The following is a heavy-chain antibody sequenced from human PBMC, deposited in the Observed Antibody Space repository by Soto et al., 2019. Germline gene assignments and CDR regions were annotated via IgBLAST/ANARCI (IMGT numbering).Heavy chain of an antibody. J-gene: IGHJ4*02. CDR2: ISGSGDTI. V-gene: IGHV3-48*03. Sequence: GGSLILSCGSAGLTFGSCHINWVRQNPVRWLEWISHISGSGDTIYYADSVKGRFTISRDNAKDSLALHMNSLRAEDTGVYFCAREADYGVWFDRGYFDLWGQGKQVTAS. D-gene: IGHD3-16*01. CDR1: GLTFGSCH. CDR3: AREADYGVWFDRGYFDL.